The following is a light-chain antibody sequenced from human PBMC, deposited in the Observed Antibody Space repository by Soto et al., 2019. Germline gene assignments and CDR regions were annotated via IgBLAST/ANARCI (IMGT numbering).Light chain of an antibody. J-gene: IGLJ3*02. CDR3: GTWDSSLSAGV. V-gene: IGLV1-51*02. Sequence: QSVLTQPPSASAAPGQKVTISCSGSSSNIGNNYVSWYQQLPGTAPKLLIYENNKRPSGIPDRFSGSKSGTSATLGITGLQTGDEADYYCGTWDSSLSAGVFGGGTQLTV. CDR1: SSNIGNNY. CDR2: ENN.